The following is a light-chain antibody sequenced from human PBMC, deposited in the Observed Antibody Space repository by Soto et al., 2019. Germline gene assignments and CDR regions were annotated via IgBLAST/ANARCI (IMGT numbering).Light chain of an antibody. CDR1: QSISSY. Sequence: EIVLTQSPATLSLSPGERATLSCRASQSISSYLAWYQQKPGQAPRLLIYDASNRATGIAARFSGSGSGTDFTLTISSLEPEDSAVYYCQQRSNWPWTFGQGTKVDIK. J-gene: IGKJ1*01. CDR2: DAS. V-gene: IGKV3-11*01. CDR3: QQRSNWPWT.